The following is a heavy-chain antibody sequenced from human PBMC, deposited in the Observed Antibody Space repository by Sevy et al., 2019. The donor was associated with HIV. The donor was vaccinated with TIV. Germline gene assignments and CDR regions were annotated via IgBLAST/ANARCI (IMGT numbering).Heavy chain of an antibody. D-gene: IGHD2-15*01. CDR2: IKIQIAGGTT. CDR1: GFTFSNAW. J-gene: IGHJ4*02. CDR3: TTEGLYCSGDDCYSEGFDS. V-gene: IGHV3-15*01. Sequence: GGSLRLSCAASGFTFSNAWMSCVRQAPGKGLEWLGRIKIQIAGGTTDYSAPVKGRFTISRDDSRDMVYLQMNSLKIEDTAVYYCTTEGLYCSGDDCYSEGFDSWGQGTLVTVSS.